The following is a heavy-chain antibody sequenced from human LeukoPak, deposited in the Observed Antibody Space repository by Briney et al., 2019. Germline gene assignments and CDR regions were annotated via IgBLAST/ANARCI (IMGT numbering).Heavy chain of an antibody. CDR3: ARVPATVVTKGPRSYYMDV. J-gene: IGHJ6*03. CDR1: GGSISSYY. CDR2: IYYSGST. V-gene: IGHV4-59*01. Sequence: SETLSLTCTVSGGSISSYYWSWIRQPPGKGLEWIGYIYYSGSTNYNPSLKSRVTISVDTSKNQFSLKLSSVTAADTAVYYCARVPATVVTKGPRSYYMDVWGKGTTVTISS. D-gene: IGHD4-23*01.